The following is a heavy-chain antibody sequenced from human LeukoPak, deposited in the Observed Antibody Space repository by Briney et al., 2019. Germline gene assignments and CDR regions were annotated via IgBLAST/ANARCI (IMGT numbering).Heavy chain of an antibody. J-gene: IGHJ4*02. Sequence: GGSLRPSCAASGFTFSSYAMHWVRQAPGKGLEWVAVISYGGSNKYYADSVKGRFTISRDNSKNTLYLQMNSLRAEDTAVYYCARLFRDVTTFDYWGQGTLVTVSS. CDR3: ARLFRDVTTFDY. V-gene: IGHV3-30*04. D-gene: IGHD1-1*01. CDR2: ISYGGSNK. CDR1: GFTFSSYA.